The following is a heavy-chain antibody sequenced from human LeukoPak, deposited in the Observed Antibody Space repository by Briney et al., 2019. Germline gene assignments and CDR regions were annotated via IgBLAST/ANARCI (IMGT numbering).Heavy chain of an antibody. CDR3: ARSGYSYGKGYFDY. CDR1: GGSISSYY. Sequence: SETLSLTCTVSGGSISSYYWSWIRQPPGKGLEWIGYIYYSGSTNYNPSLKSRVTISVDTSKNQFSLKLSSVTAEDTAVYYCARSGYSYGKGYFDYWGQGTLVTVSS. J-gene: IGHJ4*02. D-gene: IGHD5-18*01. CDR2: IYYSGST. V-gene: IGHV4-59*01.